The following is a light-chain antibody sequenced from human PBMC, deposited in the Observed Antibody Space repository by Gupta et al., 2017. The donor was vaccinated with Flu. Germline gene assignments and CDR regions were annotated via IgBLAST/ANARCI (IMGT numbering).Light chain of an antibody. CDR1: SSNIGAGYD. CDR3: QSYDSSLSASEV. Sequence: QSVLTQPPSVSGAPGQRVPISCTGSSSNIGAGYDVHWYQQLPGTAPKLLIYGNSNRPSGVPDRFSGSKSGTSASLAITGLQAEDEADYYCQSYDSSLSASEVFGTGTKVTVL. V-gene: IGLV1-40*01. CDR2: GNS. J-gene: IGLJ1*01.